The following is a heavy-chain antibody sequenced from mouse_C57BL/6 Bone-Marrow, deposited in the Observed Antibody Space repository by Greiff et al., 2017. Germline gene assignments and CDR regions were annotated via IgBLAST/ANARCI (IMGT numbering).Heavy chain of an antibody. D-gene: IGHD1-1*01. CDR1: GFTFTDYY. CDR2: VYPYNGGT. J-gene: IGHJ1*03. CDR3: ASSYYYGSSPWCFDV. V-gene: IGHV1-36*01. Sequence: EVQLQHSGPVLVKPGPSVKISCKASGFTFTDYYMHWVKQSHGKSLEWIGLVYPYNGGTSYNQKFKGKATLTVDTSSSTAYMGLNSLTSEDSAVYYCASSYYYGSSPWCFDVWGTGTTVTVSS.